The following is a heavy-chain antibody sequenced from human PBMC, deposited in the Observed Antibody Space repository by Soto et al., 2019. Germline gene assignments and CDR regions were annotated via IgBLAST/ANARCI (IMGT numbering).Heavy chain of an antibody. CDR2: INSDGSST. V-gene: IGHV3-74*01. Sequence: PRGSLRLSCAASGFTFSSYWMHWVRQAPGKGLVWVSRINSDGSSTSYADSVKGRVTISRDNAKNTLYLQMNSLRVEDTAVYYCARDYYIWFGETYGMDVWGQGTTVTVSS. CDR1: GFTFSSYW. J-gene: IGHJ6*02. D-gene: IGHD3-10*01. CDR3: ARDYYIWFGETYGMDV.